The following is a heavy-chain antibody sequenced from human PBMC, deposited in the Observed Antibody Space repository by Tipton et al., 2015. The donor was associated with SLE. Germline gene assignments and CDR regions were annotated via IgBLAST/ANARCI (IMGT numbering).Heavy chain of an antibody. V-gene: IGHV3-7*01. D-gene: IGHD4-17*01. Sequence: SLRLSCAASGFTFSSYWMSWVRQAPGKGLEWVANIKQDGSEKYYVDSVKGRFTISRDNAKNSLYLQMNSLRAEDTAVYSCARDFGDDYGDYSYFDYWGQGTLVTVSS. CDR3: ARDFGDDYGDYSYFDY. CDR1: GFTFSSYW. J-gene: IGHJ4*02. CDR2: IKQDGSEK.